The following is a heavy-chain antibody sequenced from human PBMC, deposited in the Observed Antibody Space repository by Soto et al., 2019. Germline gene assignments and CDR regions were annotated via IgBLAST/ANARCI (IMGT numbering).Heavy chain of an antibody. V-gene: IGHV3-30*18. J-gene: IGHJ6*02. Sequence: QVQLVESGGGVVQPGRSLRLSCAASGFTFSSYGMHWVRQAPGKGLERVAVISYDGSNKYYADSVKGRFTISRDNSKNTLYLQMNSLRAEDTAVYYCAKAGGATGTTYYYGMDVWGQGTTVTVSS. CDR1: GFTFSSYG. CDR2: ISYDGSNK. CDR3: AKAGGATGTTYYYGMDV. D-gene: IGHD1-1*01.